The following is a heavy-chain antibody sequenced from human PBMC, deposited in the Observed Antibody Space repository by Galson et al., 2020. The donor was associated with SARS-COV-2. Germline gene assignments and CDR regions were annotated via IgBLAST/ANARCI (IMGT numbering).Heavy chain of an antibody. Sequence: SQTLSLTCAISGDSVSSNNAAWHWIRQSPSRGLEWLGRTYYRSKWYNDYAGSVNSRITINPDTSKNQFSLHLNSVTPEDTALYYCSRALLTGNNFLYYSDLDVWGRGTTVTVSS. CDR3: SRALLTGNNFLYYSDLDV. V-gene: IGHV6-1*01. CDR2: TYYRSKWYN. J-gene: IGHJ6*02. CDR1: GDSVSSNNAA. D-gene: IGHD1-20*01.